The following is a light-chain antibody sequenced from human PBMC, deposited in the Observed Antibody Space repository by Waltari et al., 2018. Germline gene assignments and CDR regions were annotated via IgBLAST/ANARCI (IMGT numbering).Light chain of an antibody. V-gene: IGLV3-19*01. CDR2: AKD. J-gene: IGLJ3*02. CDR1: SLRTFY. Sequence: SSELTQDPAVSVALGQTVTITCQGDSLRTFYSSWFQHKPRQAPLLVIYAKDNRPSEIPDRFSGSSSGDTASLTITGAQAEDEADYYCNSRDISGYLWVFGGGTKLTVL. CDR3: NSRDISGYLWV.